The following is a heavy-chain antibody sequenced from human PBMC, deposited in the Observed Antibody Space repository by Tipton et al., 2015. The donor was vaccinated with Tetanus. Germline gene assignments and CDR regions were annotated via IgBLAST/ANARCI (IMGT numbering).Heavy chain of an antibody. V-gene: IGHV4-61*08. J-gene: IGHJ4*02. Sequence: TLSLTCTVSGGSITAGGYYWSWIRQLPGKGLEWIGYVYYNGNTHYNPALKSRVTISVDTSKNQFSLKLSSVTAADTAIYYCAREVPAAGHFDSWGQGTLVTVSS. CDR3: AREVPAAGHFDS. CDR1: GGSITAGGYY. D-gene: IGHD2-2*01. CDR2: VYYNGNT.